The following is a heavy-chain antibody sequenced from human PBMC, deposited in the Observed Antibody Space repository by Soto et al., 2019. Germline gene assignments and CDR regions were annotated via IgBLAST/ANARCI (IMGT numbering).Heavy chain of an antibody. CDR1: GGSFSGYY. V-gene: IGHV4-34*01. Sequence: PSETPSLTCAVYGGSFSGYYWSWIRQPPGKGLEWTGEINHSGSTNYNPSLKSRVTISVDTSKNQFSLKLSSVTAADTAVYYCARLGYCSGGSCYVTDVWGQGTTVTVSS. CDR2: INHSGST. J-gene: IGHJ6*02. D-gene: IGHD2-15*01. CDR3: ARLGYCSGGSCYVTDV.